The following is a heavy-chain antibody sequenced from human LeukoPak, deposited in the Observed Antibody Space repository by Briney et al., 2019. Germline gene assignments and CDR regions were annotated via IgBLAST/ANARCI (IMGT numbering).Heavy chain of an antibody. Sequence: GGSLRLSCAASGFTFSSYSMNWVRQAPGKGLEWVSYISSSSSTIYYADSVKGRFTISRDNSKNTLYLQMNSLRAEDTAVYYCARVLRNYYGSGSYDYWGQGTLVTVSS. J-gene: IGHJ4*02. CDR2: ISSSSSTI. V-gene: IGHV3-48*01. CDR1: GFTFSSYS. CDR3: ARVLRNYYGSGSYDY. D-gene: IGHD3-10*01.